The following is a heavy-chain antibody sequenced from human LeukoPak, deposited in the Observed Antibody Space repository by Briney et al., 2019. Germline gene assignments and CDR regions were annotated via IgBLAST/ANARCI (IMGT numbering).Heavy chain of an antibody. D-gene: IGHD2-15*01. CDR2: IFYSGST. J-gene: IGHJ4*02. Sequence: SETLSLTCTVSGXSVSSGSYYWCWIRQPPGKGLEWIGNIFYSGSTNYNPSLKSRVTISLDTSRNQFSLKLSSVTAADTAIYYCAGELCSGGSCGKFDYWGQGTLVTVSS. CDR3: AGELCSGGSCGKFDY. V-gene: IGHV4-61*01. CDR1: GXSVSSGSYY.